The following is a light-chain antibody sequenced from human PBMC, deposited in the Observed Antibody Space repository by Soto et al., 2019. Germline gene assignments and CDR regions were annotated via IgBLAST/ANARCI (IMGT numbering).Light chain of an antibody. CDR1: SSDVGGYNY. V-gene: IGLV2-8*01. J-gene: IGLJ2*01. CDR3: SSYAGSNNLHVV. Sequence: QSALTQPPSASGSPGQSVTISCTGTSSDVGGYNYVSWYQQHPGKAPKLMIYEVSKRPSGVPDRFSGSKSGNTASLTVSGLQVEDEADYYCSSYAGSNNLHVVFGGGTKLTVL. CDR2: EVS.